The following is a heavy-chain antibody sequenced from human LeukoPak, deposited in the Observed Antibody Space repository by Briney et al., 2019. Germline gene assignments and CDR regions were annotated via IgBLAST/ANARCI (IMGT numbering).Heavy chain of an antibody. J-gene: IGHJ3*02. CDR3: AREGRWLQDDAFDI. Sequence: GGSLRLSCAASGFTFDDYGMSWVRQAPGKGLEWVSGINWNGGSTGYADSVKGRFTISRDNAKNSLYLQMDSLRAEDTALYYCAREGRWLQDDAFDIWGQGTMVTVSS. D-gene: IGHD5-24*01. V-gene: IGHV3-20*04. CDR1: GFTFDDYG. CDR2: INWNGGST.